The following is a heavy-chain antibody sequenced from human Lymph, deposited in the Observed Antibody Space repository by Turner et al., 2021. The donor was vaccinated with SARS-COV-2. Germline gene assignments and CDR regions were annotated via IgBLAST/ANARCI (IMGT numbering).Heavy chain of an antibody. CDR2: INPNSGGT. Sequence: QVQLVQSGAEVKKPGASVKVSCKASGYTFTGYYMHWVRQAPGKGLEWMGWINPNSGGTNYAQKFQGRVTMTRETSISTAYMELSRLRSDDTAVYYCARDVERYNDFWSGYSGGYGLDVWGQGTTVTVSS. J-gene: IGHJ6*02. V-gene: IGHV1-2*02. D-gene: IGHD3-3*01. CDR1: GYTFTGYY. CDR3: ARDVERYNDFWSGYSGGYGLDV.